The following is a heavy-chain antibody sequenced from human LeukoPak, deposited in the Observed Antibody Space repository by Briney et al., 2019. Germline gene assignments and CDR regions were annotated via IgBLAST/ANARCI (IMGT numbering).Heavy chain of an antibody. D-gene: IGHD3-22*01. CDR2: ISTSSSYI. CDR1: GFTFSSYS. CDR3: ARVHYYDSSGLDF. J-gene: IGHJ4*02. Sequence: GGSLRLTCAASGFTFSSYSMNWVRQAPGKGLEWVSFISTSSSYIYYADSLKGRFTISRDNAKKSLFLQMNSLSAEDAAVYYCARVHYYDSSGLDFWGQGTLVTVSS. V-gene: IGHV3-21*01.